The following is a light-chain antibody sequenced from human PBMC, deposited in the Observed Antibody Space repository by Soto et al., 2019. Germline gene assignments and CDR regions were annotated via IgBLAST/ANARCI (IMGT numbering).Light chain of an antibody. CDR1: NSDVGGYNY. CDR2: TVS. Sequence: QYALTQPRSVSGSPGQSVTISCTGTNSDVGGYNYVSWYQHRPGKAPKLIIYTVSQRPSGVPDRFSGSKSGNTASLTISGLQAEDEADYYGYSFAGSYYWVFGGGTKVTVL. V-gene: IGLV2-11*01. J-gene: IGLJ3*02. CDR3: YSFAGSYYWV.